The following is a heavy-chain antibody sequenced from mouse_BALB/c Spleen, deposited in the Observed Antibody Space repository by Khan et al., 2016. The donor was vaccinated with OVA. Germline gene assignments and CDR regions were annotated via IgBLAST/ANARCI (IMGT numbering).Heavy chain of an antibody. CDR1: GFPFSSYG. V-gene: IGHV5-6*01. D-gene: IGHD1-1*01. Sequence: EVELVESGGDLVKPGGSLKLSCAASGFPFSSYGMSWVRQTPDKRLEWVATISSSSSYTYYPDSVKGRFTISRDNAKNTLYLQMSSLKSEDTAMYYCARLLPSSFDYWGQGTTLTVSS. CDR2: ISSSSSYT. CDR3: ARLLPSSFDY. J-gene: IGHJ2*01.